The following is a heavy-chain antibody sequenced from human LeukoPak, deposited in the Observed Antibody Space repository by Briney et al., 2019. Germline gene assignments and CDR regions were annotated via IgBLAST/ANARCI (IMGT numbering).Heavy chain of an antibody. Sequence: PSQTLSLTCTVSGGSISSGDYYWIWIRQPPGTGLEWIGYIYYSGSTYYNPSLKSRVTISVDTSKNQFSLKLNSVTAADTAVYYCAREVPWVWNFDLWGRGTLVTVSS. D-gene: IGHD1-26*01. J-gene: IGHJ2*01. V-gene: IGHV4-30-4*01. CDR2: IYYSGST. CDR3: AREVPWVWNFDL. CDR1: GGSISSGDYY.